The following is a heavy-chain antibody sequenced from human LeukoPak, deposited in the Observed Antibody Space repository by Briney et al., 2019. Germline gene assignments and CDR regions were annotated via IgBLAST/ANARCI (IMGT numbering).Heavy chain of an antibody. Sequence: ASVTVSCKASGYSFTSNYIHWVRQAPGQGLEWMGMINPRDGSTSYAQKFQGRVTVTRDTSTSTVHMELSGLRSEDTAVYYCARDQEAFDYWGQGTLVTVSS. V-gene: IGHV1-46*01. CDR2: INPRDGST. CDR1: GYSFTSNY. J-gene: IGHJ4*02. CDR3: ARDQEAFDY.